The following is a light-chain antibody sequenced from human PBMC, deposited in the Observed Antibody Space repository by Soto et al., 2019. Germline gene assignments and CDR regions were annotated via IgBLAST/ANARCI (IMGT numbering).Light chain of an antibody. J-gene: IGLJ3*02. CDR2: DDT. CDR1: SSDLGRYDR. V-gene: IGLV2-11*01. CDR3: CSFAGSYTWL. Sequence: QSALTQPRSVSGSPGQSVTISCTGASSDLGRYDRVSWYQQHPGRAPKLLTYDDTRRPSGVPDRFSGSKSGNTASLIISGLQAEDEADYYCSFAGSYTWLFGGGTKVTV.